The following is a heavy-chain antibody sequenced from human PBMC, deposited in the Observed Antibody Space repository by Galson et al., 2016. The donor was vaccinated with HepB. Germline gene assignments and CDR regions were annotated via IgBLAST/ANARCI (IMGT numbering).Heavy chain of an antibody. Sequence: SLRLSCAASGFIFSSYAMSWVRQAPGKGLEWVSAIGGSGHITYYADSVTGRFTISRDNSKNTLYLQMNSLRAGDTAVYFCAKDIRITMVRGVTRGGLDVWGQGTTVTVSS. CDR3: AKDIRITMVRGVTRGGLDV. D-gene: IGHD3-10*01. CDR1: GFIFSSYA. V-gene: IGHV3-23*01. J-gene: IGHJ6*02. CDR2: IGGSGHIT.